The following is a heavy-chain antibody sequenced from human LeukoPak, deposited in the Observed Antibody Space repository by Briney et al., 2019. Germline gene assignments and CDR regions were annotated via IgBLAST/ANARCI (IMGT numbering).Heavy chain of an antibody. D-gene: IGHD1-7*01. CDR3: ARLYGNFQNYYDY. CDR2: IYYSGST. J-gene: IGHJ4*02. CDR1: GGSISSISYY. Sequence: SETLSLTCTVSGGSISSISYYWGWIRQPPGKGLEWIGHIYYSGSTFCNPSLKSRVTISVDTSKNQFSLKLRSVTAADTAMFYCARLYGNFQNYYDYWGQGTLVAVSS. V-gene: IGHV4-39*07.